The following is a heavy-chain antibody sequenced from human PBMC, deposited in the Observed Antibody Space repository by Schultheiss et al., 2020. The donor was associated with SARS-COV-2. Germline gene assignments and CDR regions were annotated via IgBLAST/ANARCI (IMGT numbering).Heavy chain of an antibody. J-gene: IGHJ3*02. D-gene: IGHD3-22*01. V-gene: IGHV3-30*03. CDR1: GFTFSSYA. CDR2: ISYDGSNK. Sequence: GGSLRLSCAASGFTFSSYAMSWVRQAPGTGLEWVAVISYDGSNKYYADSVKGRFTISRDNAKNSLYLQMNSLRAEDTAVYYCARNPYDSSGYYRNTYAFDIWGQGTMVTVSS. CDR3: ARNPYDSSGYYRNTYAFDI.